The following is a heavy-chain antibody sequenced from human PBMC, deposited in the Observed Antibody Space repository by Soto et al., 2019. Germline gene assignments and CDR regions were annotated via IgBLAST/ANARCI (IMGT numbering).Heavy chain of an antibody. Sequence: GASVKVSCKASGYTLSTYGISWVRQAPGQGLEWMGWTSADNGYTNYAQKLQGRVTMTTDTSTSTAYMELRSLRSDDTAVYYCVRDGCPGSTRCYGYFQHWGQGTLVTVYS. CDR2: TSADNGYT. V-gene: IGHV1-18*01. D-gene: IGHD2-2*01. CDR1: GYTLSTYG. CDR3: VRDGCPGSTRCYGYFQH. J-gene: IGHJ1*01.